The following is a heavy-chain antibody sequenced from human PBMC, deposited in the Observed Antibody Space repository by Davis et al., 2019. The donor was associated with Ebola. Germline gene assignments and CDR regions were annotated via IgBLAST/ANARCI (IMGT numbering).Heavy chain of an antibody. CDR2: ISSSGGYT. J-gene: IGHJ4*02. V-gene: IGHV3-11*05. Sequence: GESLKISCAASGFTFNDYYMSWIRQAPGKGLDWVSYISSSGGYTNYADSVKGRFTISRHNSKNTLYLQMNSLRAEDTAVYYCARAFGYSYDYWGQGTLVTVSS. CDR1: GFTFNDYY. D-gene: IGHD5-18*01. CDR3: ARAFGYSYDY.